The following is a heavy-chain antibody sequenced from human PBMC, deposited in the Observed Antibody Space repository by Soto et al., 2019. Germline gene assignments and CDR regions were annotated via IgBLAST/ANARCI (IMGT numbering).Heavy chain of an antibody. CDR2: ISAYNGNT. CDR3: ARDYAYYTNGVCYIGSEGWFAP. Sequence: QVQLVQSGAEVKKPGASVKVSCKASGYTFTSYGISWVRQAPGQGLEWMGWISAYNGNTNYAQKLQGRVTMTTDTSTSTAYMELRSLRSDDTAVYYCARDYAYYTNGVCYIGSEGWFAPWRQGTLVTVSS. D-gene: IGHD2-8*01. CDR1: GYTFTSYG. J-gene: IGHJ5*02. V-gene: IGHV1-18*04.